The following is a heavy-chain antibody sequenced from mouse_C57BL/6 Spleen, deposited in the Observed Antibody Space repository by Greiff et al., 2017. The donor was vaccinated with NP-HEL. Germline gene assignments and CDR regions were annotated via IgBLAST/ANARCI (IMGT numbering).Heavy chain of an antibody. D-gene: IGHD2-5*01. CDR2: ISNLAYSI. V-gene: IGHV5-15*01. CDR3: ARSYSNYWYFDV. Sequence: EVKLVESGGGLVQPGGSLKLSCAASGFTFSDYGMAWVRQAPRKGPEWVAFISNLAYSIYYADTVTGRFTISRENAKNTLYLEMSSLRSEDTAMYYCARSYSNYWYFDVWGTGTTVTVSS. J-gene: IGHJ1*03. CDR1: GFTFSDYG.